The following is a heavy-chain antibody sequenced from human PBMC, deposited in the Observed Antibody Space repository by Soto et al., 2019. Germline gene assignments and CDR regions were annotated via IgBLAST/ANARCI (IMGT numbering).Heavy chain of an antibody. V-gene: IGHV1-46*01. CDR2: INPDGGTT. CDR3: AREGVLRYFDWSQYSYYGMDV. J-gene: IGHJ6*02. D-gene: IGHD3-9*01. CDR1: GYTFTSFY. Sequence: ASVKVSCKASGYTFTSFYMHWVRQAPGQGLEWMGIINPDGGTTIYAQKFQSRVTMTRDTSTNTVYMELSSLRSEDTAVYYCAREGVLRYFDWSQYSYYGMDVWGQGTTVTVSS.